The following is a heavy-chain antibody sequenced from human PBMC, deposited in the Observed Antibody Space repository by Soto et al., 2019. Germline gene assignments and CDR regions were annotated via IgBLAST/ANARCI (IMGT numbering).Heavy chain of an antibody. CDR2: VSYDGVKN. V-gene: IGHV3-30-3*01. J-gene: IGHJ3*01. CDR1: GFTFNGFD. Sequence: QVQLVESGGGLVQPGRSLTLSCATSGFTFNGFDMHWVRQAPGKGLEWVAGVSYDGVKNRYADSVRGRFTISRDNSKNSLFLQLNRRKAEDTSLYYCAREGIIDNFDFWGQGTMVIVSS. CDR3: AREGIIDNFDF.